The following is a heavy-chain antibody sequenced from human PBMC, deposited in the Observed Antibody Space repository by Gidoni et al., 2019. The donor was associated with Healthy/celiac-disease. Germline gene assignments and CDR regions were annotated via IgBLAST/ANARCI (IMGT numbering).Heavy chain of an antibody. CDR2: IYTSGST. J-gene: IGHJ4*02. CDR3: ARTKAIAAAGYYFDY. CDR1: GGSISRGSYY. D-gene: IGHD6-13*01. V-gene: IGHV4-61*02. Sequence: QVQLQESGPGLVQPSQTLSLTCTVPGGSISRGSYYWSWIRQPAGKGLEWIGRIYTSGSTNYNPSLKSRVTISVDTSKNQFSLKLSSVTAADTAVYYCARTKAIAAAGYYFDYWGQGTLVTVSS.